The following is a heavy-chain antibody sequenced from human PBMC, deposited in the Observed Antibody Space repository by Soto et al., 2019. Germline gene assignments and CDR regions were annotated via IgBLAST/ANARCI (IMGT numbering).Heavy chain of an antibody. Sequence: SETLSLTCTVSGGSINSNIYYWGWIRQPPGKGLEWIGSIYYSGSTHYNPSLKSRVTISADTSKNQFSLKLSSVTAADAAVYYCARTYFYGSGRKDYFDDWGQGALVTLAS. CDR3: ARTYFYGSGRKDYFDD. D-gene: IGHD3-10*01. V-gene: IGHV4-39*01. CDR1: GGSINSNIYY. J-gene: IGHJ4*02. CDR2: IYYSGST.